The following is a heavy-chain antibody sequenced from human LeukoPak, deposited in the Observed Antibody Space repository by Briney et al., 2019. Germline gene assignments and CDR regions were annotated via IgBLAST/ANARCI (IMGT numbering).Heavy chain of an antibody. CDR2: INSDGSST. CDR3: ARDGAAAVNY. V-gene: IGHV3-74*01. CDR1: GFTFRTYW. D-gene: IGHD6-25*01. J-gene: IGHJ4*02. Sequence: GGSLRLSCAASGFTFRTYWMHWVRQAPEKGLVWVSRINSDGSSTRYADSVKGRFTISRDNAKNTLYLQMNSLRAEDTAVYYCARDGAAAVNYWGQGTLVTVSS.